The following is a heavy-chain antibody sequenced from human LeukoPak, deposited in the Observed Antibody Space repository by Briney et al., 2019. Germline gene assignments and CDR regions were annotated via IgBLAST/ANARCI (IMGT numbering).Heavy chain of an antibody. J-gene: IGHJ4*02. CDR3: AKAKSYSSGPSGY. Sequence: GGSLRLSCAASGFTFSSYDMHWVRQAPGKGLEWVAVISYDGSTIYYADSVKGRFTISRDNSKNTLYLQMNGLEAEDTAVYYCAKAKSYSSGPSGYWGQGTPVTVSS. D-gene: IGHD5-18*01. CDR1: GFTFSSYD. V-gene: IGHV3-30*18. CDR2: ISYDGSTI.